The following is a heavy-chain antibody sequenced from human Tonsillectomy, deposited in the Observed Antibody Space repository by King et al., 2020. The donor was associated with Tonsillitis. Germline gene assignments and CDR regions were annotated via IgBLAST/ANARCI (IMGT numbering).Heavy chain of an antibody. CDR2: MNQDGSER. CDR1: GFTFSTSW. CDR3: ARMEQTHYYYSMDV. D-gene: IGHD1-26*01. J-gene: IGHJ6*02. V-gene: IGHV3-7*03. Sequence: EVQLVESGGALVQPGGSLRLSCAASGFTFSTSWMTWVRQAPGKGLKWVANMNQDGSERYHVDSVKGRFTISRDNAKNSLYLQMNSLRAEDTAVYYCARMEQTHYYYSMDVWGQGTTVTVS.